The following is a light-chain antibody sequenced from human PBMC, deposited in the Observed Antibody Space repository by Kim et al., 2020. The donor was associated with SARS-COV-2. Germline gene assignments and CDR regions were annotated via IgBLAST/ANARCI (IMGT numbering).Light chain of an antibody. V-gene: IGLV3-19*01. CDR3: KSRDSSDHVV. CDR2: GKD. Sequence: AWGQTVRITCQGDSLRNYYASWYQQKPGQAPVLVIYGKDSRPSGIPERFSGSSSGDTASLTITAAQAEDEADYYCKSRDSSDHVVFGGGTQLTVL. J-gene: IGLJ2*01. CDR1: SLRNYY.